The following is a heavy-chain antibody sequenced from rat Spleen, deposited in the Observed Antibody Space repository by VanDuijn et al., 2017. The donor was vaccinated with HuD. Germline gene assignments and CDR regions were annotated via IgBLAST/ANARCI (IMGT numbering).Heavy chain of an antibody. J-gene: IGHJ3*01. Sequence: EVQLVETGGGLVQPGRSLKLSCVASGFTFSGYWMYWLRQAPGKGLEWISSINTDGDSTFYPDSVKGRFTISRDNAKSTLDLQMDSLRSEDTATYYCTRHDNMGTANWFAYWGRGTLVTVSS. V-gene: IGHV5-58*01. CDR1: GFTFSGYW. CDR2: INTDGDST. CDR3: TRHDNMGTANWFAY. D-gene: IGHD1-5*01.